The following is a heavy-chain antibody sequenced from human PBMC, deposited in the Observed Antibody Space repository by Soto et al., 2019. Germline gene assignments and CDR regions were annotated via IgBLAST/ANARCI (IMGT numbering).Heavy chain of an antibody. V-gene: IGHV3-21*01. Sequence: GGSLRLSCAASGFTFSSYSMNWVRQAPGKGLEWVSSISSSSSYIYYADSVKGRFTISRDNAKNSLYLQMNSLRAEDTAVYYCASWELLPPPPYWGQGTLVTVSS. CDR3: ASWELLPPPPY. J-gene: IGHJ4*02. CDR2: ISSSSSYI. D-gene: IGHD1-26*01. CDR1: GFTFSSYS.